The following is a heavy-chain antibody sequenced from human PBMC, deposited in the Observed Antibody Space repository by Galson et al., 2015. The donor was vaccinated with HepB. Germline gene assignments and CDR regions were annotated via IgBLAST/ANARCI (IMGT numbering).Heavy chain of an antibody. D-gene: IGHD6-13*01. J-gene: IGHJ4*02. Sequence: SLRLSCAAAGFTFSGYGMRWVRHAPGKGLEWVSRINSDGSEPKYADSVKGRFTISRDNVKNTLYLQMNSLRAEDTAVYYCARDAATGFFFDSWGQGTLVTVSS. CDR1: GFTFSGYG. CDR3: ARDAATGFFFDS. V-gene: IGHV3-74*01. CDR2: INSDGSEP.